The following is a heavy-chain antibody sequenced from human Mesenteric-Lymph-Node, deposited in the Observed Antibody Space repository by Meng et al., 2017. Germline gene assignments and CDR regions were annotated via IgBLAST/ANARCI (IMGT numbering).Heavy chain of an antibody. V-gene: IGHV3-21*06. D-gene: IGHD2-15*01. CDR3: VSDFVHCSGGFCQGA. J-gene: IGHJ4*02. CDR2: ISGGGHTK. CDR1: GFTFSDYN. Sequence: GESLKISCVASGFTFSDYNMNWVRQAPGKGLEWVSSISGGGHTKYYSESLEGRFTTSRDDAKNSVYLQMDSLRAEDTAVYYCVSDFVHCSGGFCQGAWGQGTQVTVSS.